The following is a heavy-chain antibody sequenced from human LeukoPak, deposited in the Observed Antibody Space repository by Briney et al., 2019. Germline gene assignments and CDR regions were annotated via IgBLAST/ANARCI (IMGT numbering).Heavy chain of an antibody. J-gene: IGHJ4*02. Sequence: GGSLRLSCAASGFTFSSYWVSWVRQAPGKGLEWVANIKQDGSEKYYVDSVKGRFTISRDNAKNSLYLQMNSLRAEDTAVYYCARGASWGQGTLVTVSS. V-gene: IGHV3-7*01. CDR3: ARGAS. CDR1: GFTFSSYW. CDR2: IKQDGSEK.